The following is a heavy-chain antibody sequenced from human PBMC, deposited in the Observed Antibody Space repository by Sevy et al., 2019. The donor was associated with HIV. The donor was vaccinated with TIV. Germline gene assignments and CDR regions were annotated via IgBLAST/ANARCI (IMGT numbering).Heavy chain of an antibody. CDR1: GFTFSHYW. J-gene: IGHJ6*02. V-gene: IGHV3-7*03. CDR3: ARDCNSATCLWGLDV. CDR2: VNGDGSEK. D-gene: IGHD1-26*01. Sequence: AGSLRLSCAASGFTFSHYWMTWVRQAPAKGPEWVANVNGDGSEKYYVDSVRGRVTISRDNAKNSLYLQTTSLAGEDTALYYCARDCNSATCLWGLDVWGQGTTVTVSS.